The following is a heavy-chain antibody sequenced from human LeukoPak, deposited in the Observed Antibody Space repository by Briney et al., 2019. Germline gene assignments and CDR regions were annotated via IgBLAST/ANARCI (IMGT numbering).Heavy chain of an antibody. D-gene: IGHD2-2*01. V-gene: IGHV3-23*01. Sequence: PGGSLILSCAASGFMFGNHAMSWVRQAPGKGLEWVSAISLSGDNAYYADSVKGRFTISRDNSKNTLSLQMNSLRAEDTAVYYCASYSTRNYWGQGTLVTVSS. CDR1: GFMFGNHA. CDR2: ISLSGDNA. CDR3: ASYSTRNY. J-gene: IGHJ4*02.